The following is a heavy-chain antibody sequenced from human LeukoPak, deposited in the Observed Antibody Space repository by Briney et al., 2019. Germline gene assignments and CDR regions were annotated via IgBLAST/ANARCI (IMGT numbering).Heavy chain of an antibody. CDR1: GFTVSSNY. CDR2: IYSGGST. J-gene: IGHJ4*02. V-gene: IGHV3-53*01. Sequence: GGSLRLSCAASGFTVSSNYMSWVRQAPGKGLEWVSVIYSGGSTYYSDSVTGRFTISRDNSKNTLYLQMNSLKAEDTAVYYCARDIDYWGQGTLVTVSS. CDR3: ARDIDY.